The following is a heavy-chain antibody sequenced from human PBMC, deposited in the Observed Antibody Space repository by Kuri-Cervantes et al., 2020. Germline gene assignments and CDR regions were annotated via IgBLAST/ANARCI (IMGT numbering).Heavy chain of an antibody. CDR3: ARTLPRYFDWLLLGPKDPYYFDY. J-gene: IGHJ4*02. V-gene: IGHV4-30-4*01. CDR2: IYYSGST. D-gene: IGHD3-9*01. CDR1: GGSISSGDYY. Sequence: SETLSLTCTVSGGSISSGDYYWSWIRQPPGKGLEWIGYIYYSGSTYYNPSLKSRVTISVDTSKNQFSLKLSSVTAADTAVYYCARTLPRYFDWLLLGPKDPYYFDYWGQGTLVTVSS.